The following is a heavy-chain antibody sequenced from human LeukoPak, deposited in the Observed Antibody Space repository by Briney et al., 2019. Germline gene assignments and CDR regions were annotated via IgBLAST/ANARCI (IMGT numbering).Heavy chain of an antibody. CDR2: VYYSGST. Sequence: PSETLSLTCTVSGGSISSGDYYWSWIRQPPGKSLEWIGYVYYSGSTYYNPSLKSRVTISVDTSKNQFSLKLSSVTAADTAVYYCARLSGLARYFDWLLRPYFDYWGQGTLVTVSS. CDR1: GGSISSGDYY. CDR3: ARLSGLARYFDWLLRPYFDY. J-gene: IGHJ4*02. D-gene: IGHD3-9*01. V-gene: IGHV4-30-4*01.